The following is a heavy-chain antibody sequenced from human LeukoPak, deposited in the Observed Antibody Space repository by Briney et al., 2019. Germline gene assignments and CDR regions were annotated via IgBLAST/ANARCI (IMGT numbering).Heavy chain of an antibody. J-gene: IGHJ5*02. Sequence: PGGSLRLSCAASGFTFSNAWMSWVRQAPGKGLEWVGRIKSKTHGGTTDYAAPVKGRFTISRDDSKNTLYLQMNSLQTEDTAVYYCTTLCAKGSWGQGTLVTVSS. CDR2: IKSKTHGGTT. V-gene: IGHV3-15*01. CDR1: GFTFSNAW. CDR3: TTLCAKGS.